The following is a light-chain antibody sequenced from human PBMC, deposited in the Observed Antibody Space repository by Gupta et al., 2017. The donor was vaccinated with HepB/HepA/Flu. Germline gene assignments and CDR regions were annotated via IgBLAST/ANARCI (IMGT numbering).Light chain of an antibody. CDR2: RND. CDR1: SSNIGSNY. J-gene: IGLJ2*01. Sequence: QSVLTQPPPPSGPPGQRVTISCSGSSSNIGSNYVYWYQQLSGTAPKLLIYRNDQRPSGVPVRFSGSKSGTSASLAISGLRSEDEADYYCAAWDDSLNGPVFGGGTKLTVL. V-gene: IGLV1-47*01. CDR3: AAWDDSLNGPV.